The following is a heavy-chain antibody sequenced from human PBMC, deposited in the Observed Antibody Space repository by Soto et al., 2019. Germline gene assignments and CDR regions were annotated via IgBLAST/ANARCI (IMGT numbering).Heavy chain of an antibody. D-gene: IGHD3-9*01. CDR2: IYPGDSDT. J-gene: IGHJ6*02. V-gene: IGHV5-51*01. CDR3: ARHSPVDYDILTGYYTTGGMDV. Sequence: EVQLVQSGAEVKKPGESLKISCKGSGYSFTSYWIGWVRQMPGKGLEWMGIIYPGDSDTRYSPSFQGQVTISADKSISTAYLQWSSLKASDTAMYYCARHSPVDYDILTGYYTTGGMDVWGQGTTVTVSS. CDR1: GYSFTSYW.